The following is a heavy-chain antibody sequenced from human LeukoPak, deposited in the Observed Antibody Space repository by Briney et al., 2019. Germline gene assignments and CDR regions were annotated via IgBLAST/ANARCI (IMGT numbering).Heavy chain of an antibody. V-gene: IGHV3-48*03. CDR3: ARAFKNGYNHRGAFDF. Sequence: GGSLRLSCAASGFTFSSYEMNWVRQAPGKGLEWVSYISNSGSTIFYADSVKGRLTITRDNAKNSLYLQMNSLRSEDTAVYYCARAFKNGYNHRGAFDFWGQGTMVTVSS. J-gene: IGHJ3*01. D-gene: IGHD5-24*01. CDR1: GFTFSSYE. CDR2: ISNSGSTI.